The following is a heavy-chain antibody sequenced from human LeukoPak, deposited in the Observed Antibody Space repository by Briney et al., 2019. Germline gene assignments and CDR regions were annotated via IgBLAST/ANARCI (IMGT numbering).Heavy chain of an antibody. CDR3: AKSARDHYDFWSGYYTDPQIYYFDY. V-gene: IGHV3-30*18. CDR2: IPYDSSNR. J-gene: IGHJ4*02. CDR1: GFSFSSYG. Sequence: GGSLRLSCAASGFSFSSYGMHWVRQAPGKGLEWVAVIPYDSSNRYYTDSVKGRFTISRDNSKNTLYLQMNSLRAEDTAVYYCAKSARDHYDFWSGYYTDPQIYYFDYWGQGTLVTVSS. D-gene: IGHD3-3*01.